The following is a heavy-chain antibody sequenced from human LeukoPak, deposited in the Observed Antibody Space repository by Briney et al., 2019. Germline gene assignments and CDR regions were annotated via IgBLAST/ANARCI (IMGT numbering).Heavy chain of an antibody. D-gene: IGHD3-22*01. CDR3: ARVPQYYDSRGYSRVDVFDI. CDR1: GFSFISYN. CDR2: ITTTNTYI. Sequence: PGGSLRLSCAASGFSFISYNMNWVRQAPGKGLEWVPSITTTNTYIYYADSVKGRFTISRDNAMNSLYLQMNSLRVEDTAVYYCARVPQYYDSRGYSRVDVFDIWGQGTTVTVSS. V-gene: IGHV3-21*01. J-gene: IGHJ3*02.